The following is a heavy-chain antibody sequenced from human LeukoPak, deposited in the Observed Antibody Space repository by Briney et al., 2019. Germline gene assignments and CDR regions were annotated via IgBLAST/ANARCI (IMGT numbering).Heavy chain of an antibody. D-gene: IGHD6-13*01. CDR3: ARLGIAAAAYFDY. Sequence: SETLSLTCTVSGGSMSSHYWSWIRQPPGKGLEWIGYIYYSGTTNYNPSLKSRVTISVDTSKNQFSLKLNSVTAADTAVYYCARLGIAAAAYFDYWGQGNLVTVSP. V-gene: IGHV4-59*08. CDR2: IYYSGTT. CDR1: GGSMSSHY. J-gene: IGHJ4*02.